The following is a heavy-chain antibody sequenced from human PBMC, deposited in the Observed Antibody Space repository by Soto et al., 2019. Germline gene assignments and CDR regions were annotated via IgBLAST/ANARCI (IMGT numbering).Heavy chain of an antibody. J-gene: IGHJ3*02. CDR1: GGTFSSYA. Sequence: QVQLVQSGAEVKKPGSSVKVSCKASGGTFSSYAISWVRQAPGQGLEWMGGIIPIFGTANYAQKFQGRFTITADESTSTGYMELSSLRSEDTAVYYCARVDSRGYYHLDDAFDIWGQGTMVTVSS. CDR3: ARVDSRGYYHLDDAFDI. CDR2: IIPIFGTA. D-gene: IGHD3-22*01. V-gene: IGHV1-69*01.